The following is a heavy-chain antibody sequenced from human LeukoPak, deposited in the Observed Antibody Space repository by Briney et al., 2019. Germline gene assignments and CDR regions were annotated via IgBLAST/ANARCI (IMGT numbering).Heavy chain of an antibody. CDR3: AHRQVVATHFDY. CDR1: GFSLSTRAVG. J-gene: IGHJ4*02. CDR2: IYWNDDK. Sequence: SGPTLVKPTQTLTLTCTFSGFSLSTRAVGVGWIRQPPGKALEWLALIYWNDDKRCSPSLKSRLTITKDTSKNQVVLIMTNMEPVDTATYYCAHRQVVATHFDYWGQGTLVTVSS. D-gene: IGHD2-15*01. V-gene: IGHV2-5*01.